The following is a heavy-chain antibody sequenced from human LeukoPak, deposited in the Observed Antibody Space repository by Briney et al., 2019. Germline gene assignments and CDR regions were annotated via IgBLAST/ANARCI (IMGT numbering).Heavy chain of an antibody. V-gene: IGHV3-9*03. CDR1: GFTFDDYA. CDR3: AKGLVVVAATLDGDAFDI. Sequence: GGSLRLSCAASGFTFDDYAMHWVRQAPGKGLEWVSGISWNSGSIGYADSVKGRFTISRDNAKNSLYLQMNSLRAEDMALYYCAKGLVVVAATLDGDAFDIWGQGTMVTVSS. D-gene: IGHD2-15*01. J-gene: IGHJ3*02. CDR2: ISWNSGSI.